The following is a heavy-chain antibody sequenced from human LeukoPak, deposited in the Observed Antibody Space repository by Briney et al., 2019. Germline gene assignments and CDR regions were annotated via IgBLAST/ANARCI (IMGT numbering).Heavy chain of an antibody. CDR3: ARGRITMVRGVISNWFDP. Sequence: GSLRLSCAASGFTFSNYWMSWIRQPPGKGLEWIGEINHSGSTNYNPPLKSRVTISVDTSKNQFSLKLSSVTAADTAVYYCARGRITMVRGVISNWFDPWGQGTLVTVSS. CDR1: GFTFSNYW. J-gene: IGHJ5*02. V-gene: IGHV4-34*01. D-gene: IGHD3-10*01. CDR2: INHSGST.